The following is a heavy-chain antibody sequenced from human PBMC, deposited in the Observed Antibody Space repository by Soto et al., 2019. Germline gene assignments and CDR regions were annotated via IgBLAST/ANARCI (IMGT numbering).Heavy chain of an antibody. CDR3: ATWVDYGDFEGFDF. J-gene: IGHJ4*02. Sequence: ASVKVSCKAIGYSLTSHYMHWVRQAPGQGLEWMGTIYPNGGGSNSAQKFQGSVTMTWDTSITTAYLDLTRLTTNDTATYFCATWVDYGDFEGFDFWGQGTLVTVSS. CDR1: GYSLTSHY. D-gene: IGHD4-17*01. V-gene: IGHV1-2*04. CDR2: IYPNGGGS.